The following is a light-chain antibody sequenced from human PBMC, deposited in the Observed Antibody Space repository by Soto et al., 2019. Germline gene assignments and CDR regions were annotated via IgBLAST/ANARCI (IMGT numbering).Light chain of an antibody. J-gene: IGKJ1*01. CDR3: LQDYNYPWT. V-gene: IGKV1-6*01. Sequence: AIQMTQSPSSLSASVGDRVTITCRASQGIRNDLGWYQQKPGKAPKLLIYGASRLQSGVPSRFSGSGSGTDFTLTISSLQPGDFATYYCLQDYNYPWTFGQGTKVEIK. CDR1: QGIRND. CDR2: GAS.